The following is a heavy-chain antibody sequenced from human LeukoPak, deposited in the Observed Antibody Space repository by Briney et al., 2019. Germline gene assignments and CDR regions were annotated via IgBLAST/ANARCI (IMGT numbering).Heavy chain of an antibody. D-gene: IGHD5-12*01. V-gene: IGHV3-21*01. CDR2: ISSTSTYI. CDR3: ARTRGAYDSLDY. Sequence: GHLRLSCGAFGFAFNTYTMNWVRRAPGKGLEGISCISSTSTYIYYADSVKGRFTISRDNAKNSLYLQMNSLRAKDTAVYYCARTRGAYDSLDYWGQGTLVTVSS. J-gene: IGHJ4*02. CDR1: GFAFNTYT.